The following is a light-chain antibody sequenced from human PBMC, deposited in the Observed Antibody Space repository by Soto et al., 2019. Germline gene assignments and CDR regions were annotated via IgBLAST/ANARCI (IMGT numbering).Light chain of an antibody. CDR2: SNN. CDR3: AAWDDSLSGAWV. Sequence: QSVLTQPPSASGTPGQRVTISCSGSSSNIGINYVYWYQQLPGTAPKLLIYSNNQRPSGVPDRFSGSKSGTSASLAISGLRSEDEADYYCAAWDDSLSGAWVFGGGTQLTVL. V-gene: IGLV1-47*02. J-gene: IGLJ3*02. CDR1: SSNIGINY.